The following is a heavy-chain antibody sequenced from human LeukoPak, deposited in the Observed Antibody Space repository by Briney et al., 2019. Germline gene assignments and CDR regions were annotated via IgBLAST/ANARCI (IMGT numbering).Heavy chain of an antibody. Sequence: SETLSLTCAVYGWSLSGYYWSWIRQPPGKGLEWIGYIYDSGSTNYNPSLKSRVTISVDTSKNQFSLKVSSVTAADTAVYYCASLTTADAFDIWGQGTMVTVSS. V-gene: IGHV4-59*01. J-gene: IGHJ3*02. CDR1: GWSLSGYY. CDR2: IYDSGST. D-gene: IGHD3-22*01. CDR3: ASLTTADAFDI.